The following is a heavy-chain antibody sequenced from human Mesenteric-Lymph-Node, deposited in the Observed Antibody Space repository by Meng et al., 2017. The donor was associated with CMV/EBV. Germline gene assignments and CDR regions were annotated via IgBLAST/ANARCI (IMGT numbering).Heavy chain of an antibody. CDR2: IRYDGSNK. D-gene: IGHD3-3*01. J-gene: IGHJ4*02. V-gene: IGHV3-30*02. CDR3: AKEITRNYDFWY. Sequence: GGSLRLSCAASGFTFSSYGMHWVRQAPGKGLEWVAFIRYDGSNKYYADSVKGRFTISRDNSKNTLYLQMNSLRAEDTAVYYCAKEITRNYDFWYWGQGTLVTVSS. CDR1: GFTFSSYG.